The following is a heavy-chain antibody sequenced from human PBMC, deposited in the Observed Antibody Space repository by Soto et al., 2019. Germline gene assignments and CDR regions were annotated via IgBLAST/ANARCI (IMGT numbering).Heavy chain of an antibody. Sequence: QVQLVQSGAEVKKPGASVKVSCKASGYTFTSYDINWVRQATGQGLEWMGWMNPNSGNTGYAQKFQGRVTMTRNTSISTAYMELSSLRSEDTAVYYYARGGYCSGGSCYRSHYYGMDVWGQGTTVTVSS. D-gene: IGHD2-15*01. CDR2: MNPNSGNT. V-gene: IGHV1-8*01. J-gene: IGHJ6*02. CDR1: GYTFTSYD. CDR3: ARGGYCSGGSCYRSHYYGMDV.